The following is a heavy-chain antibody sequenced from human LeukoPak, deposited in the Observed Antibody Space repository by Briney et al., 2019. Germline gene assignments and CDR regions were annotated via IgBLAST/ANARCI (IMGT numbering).Heavy chain of an antibody. CDR2: INPNSGGT. CDR1: GYTFTGYY. Sequence: ASVKVSCKASGYTFTGYYMHWVRQAPGQGLEWMGWINPNSGGTNYAQKFQGRVTMTRDTSISTAYMELSRLRSDDTAVYYCARDQGIGVAAKNAFDIWGQGTMVTVSS. J-gene: IGHJ3*02. CDR3: ARDQGIGVAAKNAFDI. V-gene: IGHV1-2*02. D-gene: IGHD1-26*01.